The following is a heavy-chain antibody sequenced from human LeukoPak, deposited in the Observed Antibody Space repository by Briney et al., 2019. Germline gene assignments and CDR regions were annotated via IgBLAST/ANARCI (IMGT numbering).Heavy chain of an antibody. CDR3: ARGLWREWRPIFGLDV. J-gene: IGHJ6*02. Sequence: SQTLSLTCAISGDSVSTNSGVWNWIRLSPSRGLEWLGRTYYRSKWYRDYAESVKSRITINPDTSKNQISLQLNSVTPEDTAVYYCARGLWREWRPIFGLDVWGQGTTVAVS. CDR2: TYYRSKWYR. V-gene: IGHV6-1*01. CDR1: GDSVSTNSGV. D-gene: IGHD2/OR15-2a*01.